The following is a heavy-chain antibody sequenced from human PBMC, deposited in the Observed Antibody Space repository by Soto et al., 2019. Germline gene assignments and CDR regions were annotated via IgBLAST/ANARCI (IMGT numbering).Heavy chain of an antibody. D-gene: IGHD3-9*01. Sequence: QITLKESGPPLVRPTQTLTLTCAFSGFSLSTSGVGVGWIRQPPGKALEWLAVIYWDDSKHYSPSLRSRLTITKDTSKTQVVLTITNMDPMDTGTYYCAHKGPEDWPLDYWGQGTLVTVSS. V-gene: IGHV2-5*02. CDR3: AHKGPEDWPLDY. CDR1: GFSLSTSGVG. CDR2: IYWDDSK. J-gene: IGHJ4*02.